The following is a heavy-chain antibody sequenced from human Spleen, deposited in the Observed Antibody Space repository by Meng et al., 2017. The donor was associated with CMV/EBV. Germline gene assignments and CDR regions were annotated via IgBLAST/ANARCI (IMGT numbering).Heavy chain of an antibody. J-gene: IGHJ6*02. CDR3: VRRHTHYYGMDV. CDR1: GYSFTSYW. Sequence: GESLKISCWGSGYSFTSYWIGWVRLMPGKGLECMGIIYPGDSDTRYRPSFQGQVTISADKLTRTAFLQWSSLKASDTAMYFCVRRHTHYYGMDVWGRGTTVTVSS. D-gene: IGHD3-10*01. CDR2: IYPGDSDT. V-gene: IGHV5-51*04.